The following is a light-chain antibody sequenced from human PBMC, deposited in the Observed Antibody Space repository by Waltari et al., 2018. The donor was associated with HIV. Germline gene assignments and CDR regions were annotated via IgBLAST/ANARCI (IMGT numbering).Light chain of an antibody. CDR2: GDT. CDR3: QSYDSSLSASV. CDR1: SSNIGAGYH. J-gene: IGLJ3*02. Sequence: QSVLTQPPSVSGAPGQRVTISCTGSSSNIGAGYHLPWYQQFPGAAPQLLIYGDTNRPSGVPDRFSGSKSGTSASLAITGLQGDDEADYYCQSYDSSLSASVFGGGTKLTVL. V-gene: IGLV1-40*01.